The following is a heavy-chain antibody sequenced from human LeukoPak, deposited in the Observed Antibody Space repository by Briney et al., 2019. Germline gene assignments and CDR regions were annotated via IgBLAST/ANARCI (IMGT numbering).Heavy chain of an antibody. Sequence: SETLSHTCTVSGASVNSGTFYWGWIRQPPGKGLEWLGNIVYEGTTYYNPSLKSRVAMSVDTSENRVSLNLTSVTAADTAIYYCARLLTGYYCFDPWGQGTLVTVSA. D-gene: IGHD3-9*01. V-gene: IGHV4-39*01. CDR3: ARLLTGYYCFDP. CDR2: IVYEGTT. J-gene: IGHJ5*02. CDR1: GASVNSGTFY.